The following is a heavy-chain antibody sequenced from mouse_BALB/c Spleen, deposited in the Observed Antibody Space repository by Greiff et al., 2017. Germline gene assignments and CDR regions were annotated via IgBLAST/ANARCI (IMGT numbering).Heavy chain of an antibody. V-gene: IGHV1-15*01. CDR1: GYTFTDYE. CDR2: IDPETGGT. D-gene: IGHD2-4*01. CDR3: TRSTMITTFAY. Sequence: VQLQQSGAELVRPGASVTLSCKASGYTFTDYEMHWVKQTPVHGLEWIGAIDPETGGTAYNQKFKGKATLTADKSSSTAYMELRSLTSEDSAVYYCTRSTMITTFAYWGQGTLVTVSA. J-gene: IGHJ3*01.